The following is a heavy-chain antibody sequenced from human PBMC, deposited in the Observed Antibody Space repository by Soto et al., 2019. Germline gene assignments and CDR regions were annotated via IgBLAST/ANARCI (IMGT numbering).Heavy chain of an antibody. Sequence: SETLSLTCTVSGASISDTRFYWGWIRQPPGKGLEWIGTFYFSGSTYYNPSLKSRVTISGDTSKNQFSLNLSSATAADTAVYYRVRLAIRFYFDYWGQGILVTVSS. CDR1: GASISDTRFY. CDR3: VRLAIRFYFDY. V-gene: IGHV4-39*01. CDR2: FYFSGST. D-gene: IGHD3-10*01. J-gene: IGHJ4*02.